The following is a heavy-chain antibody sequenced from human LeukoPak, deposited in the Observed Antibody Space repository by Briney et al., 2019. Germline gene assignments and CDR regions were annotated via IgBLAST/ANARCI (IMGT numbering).Heavy chain of an antibody. V-gene: IGHV4-61*02. CDR1: GDSISSGNYY. CDR3: VRGFDP. Sequence: PSETLSLTCTVSGDSISSGNYYWSWMRQPGGRGLEWIGRFSITGSTDYNPSLKSRVTISVDTSKNQFSLRLTSVTAADTAVYYCVRGFDPWGQGTLVTVSS. J-gene: IGHJ5*02. CDR2: FSITGST.